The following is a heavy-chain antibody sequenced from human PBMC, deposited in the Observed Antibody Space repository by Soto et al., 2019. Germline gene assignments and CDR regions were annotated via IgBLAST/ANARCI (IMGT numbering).Heavy chain of an antibody. CDR3: VRGKMSEMATIVRDKWFDP. CDR1: GCTFNNHA. J-gene: IGHJ5*02. D-gene: IGHD5-12*01. Sequence: QVQLVQSGDEVKKPGSSVKVSCKASGCTFNNHAINWVRQAPGQGLEWMGGIIPIFGTSNYAQKFQGRGTITADESARTAYMELSSLRSEDTAVYNCVRGKMSEMATIVRDKWFDPWGQGTLVTVSS. V-gene: IGHV1-69*01. CDR2: IIPIFGTS.